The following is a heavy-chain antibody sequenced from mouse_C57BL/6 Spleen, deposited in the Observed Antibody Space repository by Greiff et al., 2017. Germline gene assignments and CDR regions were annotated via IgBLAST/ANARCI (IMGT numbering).Heavy chain of an antibody. CDR2: IYPGSGNT. CDR3: ASDYDYDLYYAMDY. V-gene: IGHV1-76*01. Sequence: QVQLQQSGAELVRPGASVKLSCKASGYTFTDYYINWVKQRPGQGLEWIARIYPGSGNTYYNEKFKGKATLTAEKSSSTAYMQLSSLTSEDSAVYFCASDYDYDLYYAMDYWGQGTSVTVSS. J-gene: IGHJ4*01. CDR1: GYTFTDYY. D-gene: IGHD2-4*01.